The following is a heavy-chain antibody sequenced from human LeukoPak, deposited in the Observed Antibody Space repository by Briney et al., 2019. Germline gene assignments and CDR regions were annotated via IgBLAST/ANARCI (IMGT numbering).Heavy chain of an antibody. CDR1: GFSFSSYA. J-gene: IGHJ4*02. Sequence: AGGSLRLSCAASGFSFSSYAMSWVRQTPGKGLEWVSGISGNGGSTYYADSVKGRFTISRDNSKNTLYLQMNSLRAEDTAVYYCAKDPYSSGRHYLDYWGQGTLVTVSS. CDR3: AKDPYSSGRHYLDY. CDR2: ISGNGGST. V-gene: IGHV3-23*01. D-gene: IGHD3-22*01.